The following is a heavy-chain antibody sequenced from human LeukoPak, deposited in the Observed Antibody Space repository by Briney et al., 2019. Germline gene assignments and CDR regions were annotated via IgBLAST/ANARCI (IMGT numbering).Heavy chain of an antibody. CDR2: ISGSGGST. V-gene: IGHV3-23*01. Sequence: GGSLRLSCAASGFTFSSYAMSWVRQAPGKGLEWFSAISGSGGSTYYADSVKGRFTISRDNSKNTLYLQMNSLRAEDTAVYYCAKADATTGSPYCSSTSCYMADWFDPWGQGTLVTVSS. CDR3: AKADATTGSPYCSSTSCYMADWFDP. D-gene: IGHD2-2*02. CDR1: GFTFSSYA. J-gene: IGHJ5*02.